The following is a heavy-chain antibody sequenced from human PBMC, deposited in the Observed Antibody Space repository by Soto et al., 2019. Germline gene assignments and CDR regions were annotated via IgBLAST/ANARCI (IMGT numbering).Heavy chain of an antibody. D-gene: IGHD6-19*01. J-gene: IGHJ5*02. V-gene: IGHV4-34*01. CDR2: INHSGST. CDR3: ARAYSGWPNNWFEP. CDR1: GGSFSGYY. Sequence: SETLSLTCAVYGGSFSGYYWSWIRQPPGKGLEWIGEINHSGSTNYNPSLKSRVTISVDTSKNQFSLKLSSVTAADTAVYYCARAYSGWPNNWFEPWGQGTLVTVSS.